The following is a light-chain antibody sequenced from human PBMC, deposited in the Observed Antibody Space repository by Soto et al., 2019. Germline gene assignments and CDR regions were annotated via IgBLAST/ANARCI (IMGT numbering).Light chain of an antibody. CDR1: SGSIASNY. J-gene: IGLJ3*02. V-gene: IGLV6-57*01. Sequence: NFMLTQPHSVSESPGKTVTISCTRSSGSIASNYVQWYQQRPGSSPTTVIYEDNQRPSGVPDRFSGSIDSSSNSASLTISGLQTEDEADYYCQSYDSSNLWVFGGGTKVTVL. CDR2: EDN. CDR3: QSYDSSNLWV.